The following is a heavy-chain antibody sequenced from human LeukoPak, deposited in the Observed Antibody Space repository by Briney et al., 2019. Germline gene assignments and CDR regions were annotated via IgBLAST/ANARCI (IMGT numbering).Heavy chain of an antibody. Sequence: GGSLRLSCAASGFTFSSYAMSWVRQAPGKGLEWVSAISGSGGSTYYADSVKGRFTISRDNSKNTLYLQMKSLRAEDTAVYYCAKGGRGELSVGYWGQGTLVTVSS. CDR3: AKGGRGELSVGY. J-gene: IGHJ4*02. V-gene: IGHV3-23*01. CDR2: ISGSGGST. CDR1: GFTFSSYA. D-gene: IGHD3-16*02.